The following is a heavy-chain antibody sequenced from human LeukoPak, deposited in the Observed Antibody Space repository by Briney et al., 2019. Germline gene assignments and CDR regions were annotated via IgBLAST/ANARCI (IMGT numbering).Heavy chain of an antibody. J-gene: IGHJ3*02. Sequence: GGSLRLSCAASGLAFSTYTMNWVRQAPGKGLEWVSCISPGSKTIQYADSVKGRFTISRDNSKNTLYLQMNSLRAEDTAVYYCAKGDAFDIWGQGTMVTVSS. CDR1: GLAFSTYT. V-gene: IGHV3-48*01. CDR2: ISPGSKTI. CDR3: AKGDAFDI.